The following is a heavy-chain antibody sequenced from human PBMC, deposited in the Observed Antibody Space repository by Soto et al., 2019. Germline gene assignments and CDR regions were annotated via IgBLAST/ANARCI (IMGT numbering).Heavy chain of an antibody. J-gene: IGHJ2*01. CDR3: AKDFDL. V-gene: IGHV3-23*04. CDR2: ISGSGGST. CDR1: GYTFSSYA. Sequence: VQLVQSGAEVKKPGASVKVSCKASGYTFSSYAMSWVRQAPGKGLEWVSAISGSGGSTYYADSVKGRFTISRDNSKNTLYLQMNSLRAEDTAVYYCAKDFDLWGRGTLVTVSS.